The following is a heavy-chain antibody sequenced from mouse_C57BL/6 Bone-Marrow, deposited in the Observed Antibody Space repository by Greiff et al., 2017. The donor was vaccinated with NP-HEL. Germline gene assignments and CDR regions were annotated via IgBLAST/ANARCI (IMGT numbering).Heavy chain of an antibody. D-gene: IGHD3-2*02. J-gene: IGHJ2*01. V-gene: IGHV1-64*01. CDR1: GYTFTSYW. CDR3: VTAQVSYYFDY. Sequence: QVQLKQPGAELVKPGASVKLSCKASGYTFTSYWMHWVKQRPGQGLEWIGMIHPNSGSTNYNEKFKSKATLTVDKSSSTAYMQLSSLTSEDSAVYYCVTAQVSYYFDYWGQGTTLTVSS. CDR2: IHPNSGST.